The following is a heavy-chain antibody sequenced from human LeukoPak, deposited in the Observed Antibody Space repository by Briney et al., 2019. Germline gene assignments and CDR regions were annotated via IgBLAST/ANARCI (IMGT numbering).Heavy chain of an antibody. Sequence: GGSLRLSCAASGFTFSSYAMHWVRQAPGKGLEWVAVISYDGNNKYYADSVKGRFTISRDNSKNTLYLQMNSLRAEDTAVYYCARGRSGHCYPNWGQGTLVTVSS. CDR3: ARGRSGHCYPN. V-gene: IGHV3-30-3*01. D-gene: IGHD2-21*01. CDR1: GFTFSSYA. CDR2: ISYDGNNK. J-gene: IGHJ4*02.